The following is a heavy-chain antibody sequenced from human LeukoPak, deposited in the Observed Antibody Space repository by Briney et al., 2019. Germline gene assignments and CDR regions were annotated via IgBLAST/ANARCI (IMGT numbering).Heavy chain of an antibody. V-gene: IGHV4-34*01. CDR1: GGSFSGYY. CDR3: ARGGPVGYCSSTSCYRVANFDY. J-gene: IGHJ4*02. CDR2: INHSGST. Sequence: SETLSLTCAVYGGSFSGYYWSWIRQPPGKGLEWIGEINHSGSTNYNPSLKSRVTISVDTSKNQFSLKLSSVTAADTAVYYCARGGPVGYCSSTSCYRVANFDYWGQGTLVTVSS. D-gene: IGHD2-2*02.